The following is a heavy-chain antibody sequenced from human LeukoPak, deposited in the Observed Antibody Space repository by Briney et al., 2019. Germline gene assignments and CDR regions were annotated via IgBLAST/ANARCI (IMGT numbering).Heavy chain of an antibody. CDR2: IYYSGST. Sequence: SETLSLTCTVSGGSIISSTYYWGWIRQPPGKGLEWIGSIYYSGSTYYNPSLKSRVTISVDTSKNQFSLKLSSVTAADTAVYYCARVSRVWFDPWGQGTLVTVSS. CDR1: GGSIISSTYY. CDR3: ARVSRVWFDP. J-gene: IGHJ5*02. V-gene: IGHV4-39*07.